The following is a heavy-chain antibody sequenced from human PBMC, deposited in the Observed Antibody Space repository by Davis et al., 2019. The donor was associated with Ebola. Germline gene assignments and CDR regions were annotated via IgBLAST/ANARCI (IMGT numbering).Heavy chain of an antibody. CDR3: ARQKLGDYAPIGWFDP. Sequence: PGGSLRLSCKGSGYSFTSYWIGWVRQMPGKGLEWMGIIYPGDSEIRYSPSFQGQVTISADKSISTASLQWSSLKASDTAMYYCARQKLGDYAPIGWFDPWGQGTLVTVSS. CDR2: IYPGDSEI. CDR1: GYSFTSYW. D-gene: IGHD4-17*01. J-gene: IGHJ5*02. V-gene: IGHV5-51*01.